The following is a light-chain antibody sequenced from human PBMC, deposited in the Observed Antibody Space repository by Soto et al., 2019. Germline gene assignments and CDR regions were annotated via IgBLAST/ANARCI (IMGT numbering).Light chain of an antibody. Sequence: QAVVTQPPSVSAAPGQKVTISCSGSSSNIENNYVSWYQQFPGTAPKLLIYEDNKRPSGIPDRFSGSKSGTSATLGITGLQTGDEADYYCGTWDSSLSAYVFGPGTKVTVL. CDR1: SSNIENNY. J-gene: IGLJ1*01. V-gene: IGLV1-51*01. CDR2: EDN. CDR3: GTWDSSLSAYV.